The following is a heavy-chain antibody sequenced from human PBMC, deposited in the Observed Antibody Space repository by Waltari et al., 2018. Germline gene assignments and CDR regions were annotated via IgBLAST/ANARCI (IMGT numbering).Heavy chain of an antibody. CDR1: GGTFSSYT. CDR3: VRDYGDYSYYFDY. V-gene: IGHV1-69*08. D-gene: IGHD4-17*01. Sequence: QVQLVQSGAEVKKPGSSVKVSCKASGGTFSSYTISWVRQAPGQGLEWMGRIIPILGIANYAQKFQGRVTITADKSTSTAYMELSSLRSEDTAVYYCVRDYGDYSYYFDYWGQGTLVTVSS. CDR2: IIPILGIA. J-gene: IGHJ4*02.